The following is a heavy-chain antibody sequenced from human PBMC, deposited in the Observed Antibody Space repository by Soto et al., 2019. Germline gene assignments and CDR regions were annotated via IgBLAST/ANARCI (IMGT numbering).Heavy chain of an antibody. J-gene: IGHJ3*02. Sequence: GESLKISCKGSGYSFTSYWIGWVRQMPGKGLEWMGIIYPGDSDTRYSPSFQGQVTISADKSISTAYLQWSSLKASDTAMYYCARHISAISFGVVTEGGDDAFDIWGQGTMVTVSS. CDR2: IYPGDSDT. V-gene: IGHV5-51*01. CDR1: GYSFTSYW. CDR3: ARHISAISFGVVTEGGDDAFDI. D-gene: IGHD3-3*01.